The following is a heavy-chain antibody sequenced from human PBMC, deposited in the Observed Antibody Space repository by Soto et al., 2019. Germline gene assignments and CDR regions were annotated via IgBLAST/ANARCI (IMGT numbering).Heavy chain of an antibody. V-gene: IGHV3-30-3*01. CDR3: ARDPPLSLRYYYYGMDV. CDR1: GFTFSSYA. CDR2: ISYDGSNK. J-gene: IGHJ6*02. Sequence: QVQLVESGGGVVQPGRSLRLSCAASGFTFSSYAMHWVRQAPGKGLEWVAVISYDGSNKYYADSVKGRFTISRDNSKNTLYLQMNSLRAEDTAVYYCARDPPLSLRYYYYGMDVWGQGTTVTVSS.